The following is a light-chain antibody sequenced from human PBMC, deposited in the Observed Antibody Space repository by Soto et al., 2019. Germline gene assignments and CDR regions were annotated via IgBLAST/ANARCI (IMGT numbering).Light chain of an antibody. CDR1: RSISTY. CDR2: AAS. Sequence: DIQMTQSPSSLSASVGDRVTISCRASRSISTYLNWYQQKPGKAPKLLIYAASTLQSGVPSRFSGSGSGTDFTLTISSLQSEDSATYYCQQNYNTPYTFGQGTKLEIK. J-gene: IGKJ2*01. V-gene: IGKV1-39*01. CDR3: QQNYNTPYT.